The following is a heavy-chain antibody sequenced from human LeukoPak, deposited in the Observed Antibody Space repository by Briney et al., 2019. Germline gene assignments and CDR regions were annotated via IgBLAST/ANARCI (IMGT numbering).Heavy chain of an antibody. CDR3: ARDQGPNYYDSSGYLDY. V-gene: IGHV1-46*01. CDR1: GYTFTSYY. Sequence: ASVKVSCKASGYTFTSYYMHWVRQAPGQGLEWMGIINPSGGSTSYAQKFQGRVTMTRDTSTSTVYMELSSLRSEDTAVYYCARDQGPNYYDSSGYLDYWGQGTLVTVSS. CDR2: INPSGGST. D-gene: IGHD3-22*01. J-gene: IGHJ4*02.